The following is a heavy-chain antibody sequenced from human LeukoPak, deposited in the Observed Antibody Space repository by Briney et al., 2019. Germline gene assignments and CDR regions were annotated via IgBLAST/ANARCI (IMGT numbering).Heavy chain of an antibody. J-gene: IGHJ4*02. V-gene: IGHV3-7*01. CDR2: IKEDGSHK. CDR1: GFSFSSYR. D-gene: IGHD1-26*01. Sequence: GGSLRLSCAASGFSFSSYRMSWVRQAPGKGLEWVGNIKEDGSHKNYVGSVKGRFTISRYNATNSLYLEMNSLRAEDTAVYYCVKDYTGDPTFRFDYWGQGTLVTVSS. CDR3: VKDYTGDPTFRFDY.